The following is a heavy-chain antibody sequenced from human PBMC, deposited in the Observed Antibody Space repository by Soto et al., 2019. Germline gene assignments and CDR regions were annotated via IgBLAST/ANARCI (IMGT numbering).Heavy chain of an antibody. Sequence: ASVKVSCKASGFPFSDYYIHWLRQAPGQGPEWMGWINPKSGDTNYARNFLGRVTVTSDTSISTAYPELSRLTSDDTAVYYCARFGVVITNYYYSGMDLWGQGTTVTVSS. J-gene: IGHJ6*02. CDR2: INPKSGDT. V-gene: IGHV1-2*02. CDR1: GFPFSDYY. CDR3: ARFGVVITNYYYSGMDL. D-gene: IGHD3-3*01.